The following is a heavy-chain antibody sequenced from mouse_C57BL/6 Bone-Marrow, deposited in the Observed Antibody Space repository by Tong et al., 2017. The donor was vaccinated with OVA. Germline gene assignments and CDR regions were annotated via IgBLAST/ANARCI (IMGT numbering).Heavy chain of an antibody. CDR2: INPSNGGT. CDR1: GYTFTSYY. J-gene: IGHJ2*01. Sequence: VQLQESGAELVKPGASVKLSCKASGYTFTSYYMYWVKQRPGQGLEWIGEINPSNGGTNFNEKFKSKATLTVDKSSSTAYMQLSSLASEDSAIYYCAGTIGSSFDYWGQGTTLTVSS. CDR3: AGTIGSSFDY. V-gene: IGHV1S81*02. D-gene: IGHD2-14*01.